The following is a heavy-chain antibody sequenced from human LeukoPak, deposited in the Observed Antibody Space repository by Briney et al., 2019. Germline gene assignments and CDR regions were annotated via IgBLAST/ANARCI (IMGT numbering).Heavy chain of an antibody. Sequence: APVKVSCKASGYTFTSYPIHWVRQAPGQRPEWMGIIDASGESTTYAQKFQGRVTLNRDTSTSTVYMELSSLRSEDTAVYYCARGCGDSRCYIVQHWGQGTLVTVSS. J-gene: IGHJ1*01. CDR3: ARGCGDSRCYIVQH. CDR2: IDASGEST. D-gene: IGHD2-2*02. V-gene: IGHV1-46*03. CDR1: GYTFTSYP.